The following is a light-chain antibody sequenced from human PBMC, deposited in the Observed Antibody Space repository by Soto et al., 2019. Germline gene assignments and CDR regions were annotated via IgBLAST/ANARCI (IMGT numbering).Light chain of an antibody. V-gene: IGLV1-40*01. CDR2: VDR. CDR1: SSNIGAGSD. CDR3: QSYDSSRGVV. J-gene: IGLJ2*01. Sequence: QSVLTQPPSVSGAPGQRVTISCTGSSSNIGAGSDVHWYQQLPGTAPKLLIYVDRNRPSGVPDRFSGSKSGTSASLAITGLHAEDEADYYCQSYDSSRGVVFGGGTQLTVL.